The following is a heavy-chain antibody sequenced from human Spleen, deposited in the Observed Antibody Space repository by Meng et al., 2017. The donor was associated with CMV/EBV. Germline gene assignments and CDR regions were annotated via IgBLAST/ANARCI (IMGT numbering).Heavy chain of an antibody. CDR2: SIPIFGTA. CDR3: ARALTSITIFGVVESMNWFDP. V-gene: IGHV1-69*05. D-gene: IGHD3-3*01. J-gene: IGHJ5*02. Sequence: TYAINWVRQAPGQGLEWMGGSIPIFGTANYAQKFEGRVTITTDESTNTAYMELSSLRSEDTAVYYCARALTSITIFGVVESMNWFDPWGQGTLVTVSS. CDR1: TYA.